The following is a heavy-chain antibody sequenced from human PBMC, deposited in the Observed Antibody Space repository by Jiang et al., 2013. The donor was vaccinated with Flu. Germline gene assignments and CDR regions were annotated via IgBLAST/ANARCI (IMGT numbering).Heavy chain of an antibody. D-gene: IGHD3-10*01. Sequence: GSTYYADSVKGRFTISRDNSKNTLYLQMNSLRAEDTAVYYCAKDPPGRVRNPLDYWGQGTLVTVSS. V-gene: IGHV3-23*01. J-gene: IGHJ4*02. CDR2: GST. CDR3: AKDPPGRVRNPLDY.